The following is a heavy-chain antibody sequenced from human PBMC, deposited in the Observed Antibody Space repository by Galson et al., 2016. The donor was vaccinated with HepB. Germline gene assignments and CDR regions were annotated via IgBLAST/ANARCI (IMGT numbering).Heavy chain of an antibody. CDR1: GFTFDKYG. J-gene: IGHJ4*02. D-gene: IGHD6-19*01. V-gene: IGHV3-23*01. CDR2: ICGRCGDM. Sequence: SLRLSCAASGFTFDKYGMTWFRQAPRKGLEWVSTICGRCGDMDYADSVKGRFTISRDDSKNTLYLHMNSLRVEDTAIYYCAIDPSQWHDLLFGNWAQGTLVTVSA. CDR3: AIDPSQWHDLLFGN.